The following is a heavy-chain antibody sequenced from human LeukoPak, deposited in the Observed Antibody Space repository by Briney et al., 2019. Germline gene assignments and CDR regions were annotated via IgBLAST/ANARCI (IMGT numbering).Heavy chain of an antibody. CDR3: ARSTTIKGWFHP. Sequence: SETLSLTCTVSGGSIGSSTYYWGWIRQPPGKGLEWIGSIYYSGSTYYNPSLKSRVTISVDTSKNQFSLNLTSVTAADTVVYYCARSTTIKGWFHPWGQGTLVTVSS. D-gene: IGHD4-11*01. CDR2: IYYSGST. CDR1: GGSIGSSTYY. J-gene: IGHJ5*02. V-gene: IGHV4-39*01.